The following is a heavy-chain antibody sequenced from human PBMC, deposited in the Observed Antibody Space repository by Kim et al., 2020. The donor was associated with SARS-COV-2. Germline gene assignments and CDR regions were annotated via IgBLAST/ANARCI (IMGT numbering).Heavy chain of an antibody. CDR3: AKDMLGVAVAGGEFDY. CDR2: ISWNSGSI. Sequence: GGSLRLSCAASGFTFGDYAMHWVRQAPGKGLEWVSGISWNSGSIGYADSVKGRFTISRDNAKNSLYLQMNSLRAEDTALYYCAKDMLGVAVAGGEFDYWGQGTLVTVSS. V-gene: IGHV3-9*01. J-gene: IGHJ4*02. D-gene: IGHD6-19*01. CDR1: GFTFGDYA.